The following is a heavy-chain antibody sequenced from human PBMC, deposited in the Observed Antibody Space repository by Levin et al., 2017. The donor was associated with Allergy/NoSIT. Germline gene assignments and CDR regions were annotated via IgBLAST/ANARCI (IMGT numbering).Heavy chain of an antibody. CDR1: GGSISSGGYY. D-gene: IGHD3-10*01. CDR2: IYYSGST. J-gene: IGHJ4*02. Sequence: SETLSLTCTVSGGSISSGGYYWSWIRQHPGKGLEWIGYIYYSGSTYYNPSLKSRVTISVDTSKNQFSLKLSSVTAADTAVYYCARDRRDYYGSGSHFDYWGQGTLVTVSS. V-gene: IGHV4-31*03. CDR3: ARDRRDYYGSGSHFDY.